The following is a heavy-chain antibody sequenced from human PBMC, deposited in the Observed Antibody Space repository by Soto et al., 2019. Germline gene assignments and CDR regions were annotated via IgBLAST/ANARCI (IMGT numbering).Heavy chain of an antibody. J-gene: IGHJ5*02. V-gene: IGHV4-34*01. D-gene: IGHD2-15*01. Sequence: TSETLSLTCAVYGGSFSGYYWSWIRQPPGKGLEWIGEINHSGSTNYNPSLKSRVTISVDTSKNQFSLKLSSVTAADTAVYYCARTSKLVVVAAIIWNWFDPWGQGTLVTVSS. CDR2: INHSGST. CDR1: GGSFSGYY. CDR3: ARTSKLVVVAAIIWNWFDP.